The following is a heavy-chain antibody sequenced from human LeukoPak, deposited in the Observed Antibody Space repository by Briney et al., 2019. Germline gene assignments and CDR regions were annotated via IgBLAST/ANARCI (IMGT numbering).Heavy chain of an antibody. CDR1: GFTFSSYS. CDR3: ARDLGGSSRSDFDY. Sequence: GGSLRLSCAASGFTFSSYSMNWVRQAPGKGLEWVSSISSSSYIYYADSVKGRFTISRDNAKNSLYLQMNSLRAEDTAVYYCARDLGGSSRSDFDYWGQGTLVTVSS. D-gene: IGHD1-26*01. V-gene: IGHV3-21*01. J-gene: IGHJ4*02. CDR2: ISSSSYI.